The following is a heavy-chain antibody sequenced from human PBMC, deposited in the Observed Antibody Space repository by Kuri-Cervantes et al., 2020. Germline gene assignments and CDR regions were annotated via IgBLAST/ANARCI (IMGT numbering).Heavy chain of an antibody. CDR3: ARPPARYSSGWYGS. D-gene: IGHD6-19*01. CDR2: ISYDGSNK. CDR1: GFTFSSYA. V-gene: IGHV3-30*07. Sequence: GGSLRLSCAASGFTFSSYAMHWVRQAPGKGLEWVAVISYDGSNKYYADSVKGRFTISRDNAKNSLYLQMNSLRDEDTAVYYCARPPARYSSGWYGSWGQGTLVTVSS. J-gene: IGHJ5*01.